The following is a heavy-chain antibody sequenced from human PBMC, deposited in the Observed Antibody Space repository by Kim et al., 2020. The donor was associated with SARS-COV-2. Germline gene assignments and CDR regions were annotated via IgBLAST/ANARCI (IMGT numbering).Heavy chain of an antibody. V-gene: IGHV3-23*01. J-gene: IGHJ4*02. D-gene: IGHD3-10*01. CDR1: GATFNFDA. Sequence: GGSLRLSCAASGATFNFDAMKWIRKAPGWSLEWNSAIVCSGGSTYYADSVKGRFTISRDNSKNTLYLQMNSLRAEDTAVYYCAKDLTLIWFGEPRGGFDYWVQGTLVTVSS. CDR2: IVCSGGST. CDR3: AKDLTLIWFGEPRGGFDY.